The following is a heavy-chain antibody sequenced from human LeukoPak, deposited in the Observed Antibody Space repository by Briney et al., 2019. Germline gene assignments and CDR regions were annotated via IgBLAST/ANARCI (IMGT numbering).Heavy chain of an antibody. V-gene: IGHV3-53*01. Sequence: GGSLRLSCAASGFTVSSNYMSWVRQAPGKGLEWVSVIYSGGSTYYADSVKGRFTISRDNPKNTLYLQMNSLRAEDTAVYYCARDRKDDSRSNYYGMDVWGQGTTVTVSS. J-gene: IGHJ6*02. CDR3: ARDRKDDSRSNYYGMDV. CDR2: IYSGGST. D-gene: IGHD3-22*01. CDR1: GFTVSSNY.